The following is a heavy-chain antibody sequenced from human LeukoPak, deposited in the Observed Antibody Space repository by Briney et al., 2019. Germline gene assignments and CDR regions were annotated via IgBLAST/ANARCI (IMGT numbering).Heavy chain of an antibody. CDR3: AKARRGEMATISNH. J-gene: IGHJ5*02. D-gene: IGHD5-24*01. V-gene: IGHV3-23*01. CDR2: ISGSGGST. CDR1: GFTFSSYA. Sequence: PGGSLRLSCAASGFTFSSYAMSWVRQAPGKGLEWVSAISGSGGSTYYADSVKGRFTISRDNSKNALYLQMNSLRAEDTAVYYCAKARRGEMATISNHWGQGTLVTVSS.